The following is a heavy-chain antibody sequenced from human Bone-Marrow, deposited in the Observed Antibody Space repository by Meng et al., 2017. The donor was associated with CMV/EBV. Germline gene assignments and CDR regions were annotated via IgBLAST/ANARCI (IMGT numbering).Heavy chain of an antibody. CDR2: ISSSGSTI. CDR1: GFTFSDYY. CDR3: ARDRNEIGWRASYYYGMDV. D-gene: IGHD3-3*01. V-gene: IGHV3-11*01. Sequence: GGSLRLSCAASGFTFSDYYMSWIRQAPGKGLEWVSYISSSGSTIYYADSVKGRFTISRDNAKNSLYLQMNSLRAEDTAVYYCARDRNEIGWRASYYYGMDVWGQGTTVTVSS. J-gene: IGHJ6*02.